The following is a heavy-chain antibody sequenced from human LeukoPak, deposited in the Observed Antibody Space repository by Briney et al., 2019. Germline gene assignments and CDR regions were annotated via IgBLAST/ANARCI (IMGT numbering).Heavy chain of an antibody. Sequence: GGSLRLSCAASGFTFSSYAMSWVRQAPGKGLDWVSAISSSGGSTYYADSMKGRFTISRDNSKNTLYLQMNSLRAEDTAVYYCARPARGGDFDYWGQGTLVTVSS. CDR2: ISSSGGST. D-gene: IGHD1-14*01. CDR3: ARPARGGDFDY. J-gene: IGHJ4*02. CDR1: GFTFSSYA. V-gene: IGHV3-23*01.